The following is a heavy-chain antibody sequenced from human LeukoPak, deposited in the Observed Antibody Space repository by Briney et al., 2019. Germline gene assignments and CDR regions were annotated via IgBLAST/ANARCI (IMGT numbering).Heavy chain of an antibody. Sequence: SQTLSLTCNVSGVSISSGGYYWSWIRQHPGKGLEWIGYIYYIGSTFYNPSLESRVTMSLDTSKNQFSLKLSSVIAADTAVYYCARGRMNSSGYYYGWGQGTLVTVSS. CDR3: ARGRMNSSGYYYG. CDR2: IYYIGST. D-gene: IGHD3-22*01. CDR1: GVSISSGGYY. J-gene: IGHJ4*02. V-gene: IGHV4-31*03.